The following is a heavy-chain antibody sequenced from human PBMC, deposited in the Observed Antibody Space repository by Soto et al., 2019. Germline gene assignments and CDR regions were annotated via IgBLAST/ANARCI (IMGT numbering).Heavy chain of an antibody. J-gene: IGHJ4*02. CDR3: AKGTVGSTLQPYHFDF. CDR1: GLTFSSYA. Sequence: GGSLRLSCAVSGLTFSSYAMSWVRQGPGKGLEWVSTISGSGGSTYYADSVKGRFTISRDNSRDTLCLQMNNLRAEDTAVYYCAKGTVGSTLQPYHFDFWGQGTLVTVSS. V-gene: IGHV3-23*01. CDR2: ISGSGGST. D-gene: IGHD6-13*01.